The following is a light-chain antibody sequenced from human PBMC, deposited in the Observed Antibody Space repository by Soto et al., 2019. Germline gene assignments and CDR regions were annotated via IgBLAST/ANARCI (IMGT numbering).Light chain of an antibody. CDR1: QSVSSSY. J-gene: IGKJ1*01. Sequence: EIVLTQSPGTLSLPPGERATLSCRASQSVSSSYLAGYQQKPGQAPRLLIYGASSRATGIPDRFSGSGSGTDFTLTISRLEPEDFAVYYCQQYGSSSWTFGQGTKVDIK. CDR3: QQYGSSSWT. V-gene: IGKV3-20*01. CDR2: GAS.